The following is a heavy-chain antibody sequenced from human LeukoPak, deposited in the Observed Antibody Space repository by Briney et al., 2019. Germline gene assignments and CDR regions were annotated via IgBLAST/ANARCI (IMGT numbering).Heavy chain of an antibody. CDR1: GGSISSTNYY. J-gene: IGHJ4*02. Sequence: SETLSLTCTVSGGSISSTNYYWGWIRQPPGKGLEWIGNIYNSGSTYQNPSLKSRLTMSIDTSKNQFSLKLSSVTAADTAVYYCAKNHLDSNSWFYFDYWGQGTLVTVSS. D-gene: IGHD6-13*01. CDR2: IYNSGST. V-gene: IGHV4-39*01. CDR3: AKNHLDSNSWFYFDY.